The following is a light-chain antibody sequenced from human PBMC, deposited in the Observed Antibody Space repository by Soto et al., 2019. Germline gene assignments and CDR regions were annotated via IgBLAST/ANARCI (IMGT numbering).Light chain of an antibody. J-gene: IGLJ2*01. V-gene: IGLV1-40*01. CDR3: PSSGRRLSGWKV. CDR2: GNS. Sequence: QSVLTQPPSVSGAPGQRVTISCTGSSSNIGAGYDVHWYQQLPGTAPKLLIYGNSNRPSGVPDRFSGSQSGTSAALANTGLQGEGEADYFRPSSGRRLSGWKVFGGGTKLTVL. CDR1: SSNIGAGYD.